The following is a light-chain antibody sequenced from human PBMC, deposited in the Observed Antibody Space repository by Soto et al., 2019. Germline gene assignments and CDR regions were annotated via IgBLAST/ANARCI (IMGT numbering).Light chain of an antibody. J-gene: IGKJ4*01. Sequence: EIVLTQSPGTLSLSPGERATLSCRASQSVSRCLAWYQQKPGQAPRLLIYGVSTRANGVPARFSGSGSGTVFTLTISSLQSEDFAVYYCQQYNNWPLTFGGGTKVDIK. V-gene: IGKV3-15*01. CDR3: QQYNNWPLT. CDR2: GVS. CDR1: QSVSRC.